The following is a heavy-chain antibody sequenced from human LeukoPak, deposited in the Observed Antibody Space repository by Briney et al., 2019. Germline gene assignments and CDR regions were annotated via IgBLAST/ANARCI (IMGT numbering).Heavy chain of an antibody. J-gene: IGHJ4*02. CDR2: ISSNGGST. V-gene: IGHV3-64*01. D-gene: IGHD4-17*01. CDR3: ARGPSDYGDY. Sequence: GGSLRLSCAASGFTFSSYAMHWVRQAPGKGLEYVSAISSNGGSTYYANSVKGRFTISRDNSKNTLYLQMNSLRAEDTAVYYCARGPSDYGDYWGQGTLVTVSS. CDR1: GFTFSSYA.